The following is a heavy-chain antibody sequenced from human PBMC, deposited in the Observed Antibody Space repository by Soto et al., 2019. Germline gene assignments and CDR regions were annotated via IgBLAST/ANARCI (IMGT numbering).Heavy chain of an antibody. D-gene: IGHD3-22*01. V-gene: IGHV3-30*04. J-gene: IGHJ6*02. CDR2: ISYDGRNK. CDR3: ARDGPEGSGYYRFAGGYYYGMDV. CDR1: GFTFSSYA. Sequence: PGGSLRLSCAASGFTFSSYAMHWVRQAPGKGLEWVAVISYDGRNKYFADSVKGRFTISRDNSKNTLFLQINSLRAEDTAVYYCARDGPEGSGYYRFAGGYYYGMDVWGQGTTVTVSS.